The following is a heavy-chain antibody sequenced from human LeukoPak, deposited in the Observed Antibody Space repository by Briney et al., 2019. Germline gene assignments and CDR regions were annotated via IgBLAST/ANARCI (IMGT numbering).Heavy chain of an antibody. CDR1: GGSFSGYY. J-gene: IGHJ5*02. Sequence: SETLSLTCAVYGGSFSGYYWSWIRQPPGKGLEWIGEINHSGSTNYNPSLKSRVTISLDTSKNQFSLKLSSVAAADTAVYYCARGKWELPNWFDPWGQGTLVTVSS. CDR3: ARGKWELPNWFDP. D-gene: IGHD1-26*01. V-gene: IGHV4-34*01. CDR2: INHSGST.